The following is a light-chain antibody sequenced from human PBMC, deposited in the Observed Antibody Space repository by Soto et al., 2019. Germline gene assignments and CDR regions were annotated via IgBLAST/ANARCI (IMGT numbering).Light chain of an antibody. CDR2: EVN. CDR3: NSYTSTSTPYV. CDR1: SSDVGGYDY. V-gene: IGLV2-14*01. J-gene: IGLJ1*01. Sequence: QSALTQPASVSGSPGQSITISCTGTSSDVGGYDYVSWYQQYPGKAPKLLIYEVNNRPSGVSDRFSGSKFGNTASLTISGLQSEDEAYYYCNSYTSTSTPYVFGTGTKLTVL.